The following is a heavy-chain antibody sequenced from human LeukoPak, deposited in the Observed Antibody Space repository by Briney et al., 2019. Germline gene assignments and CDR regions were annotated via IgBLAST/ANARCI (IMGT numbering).Heavy chain of an antibody. CDR2: ISTYKGNT. J-gene: IGHJ3*02. CDR3: ARGNRQAAIYGDDAFDI. D-gene: IGHD2-2*01. Sequence: ASVKVSCKASGYRFTSYGISWVRLAAGQGLGCMGCISTYKGNTNYSQKLQGRVTMTTDTSTSTAYMELRSLRSDDTAVYYCARGNRQAAIYGDDAFDIWGQGTMVTVSS. V-gene: IGHV1-18*04. CDR1: GYRFTSYG.